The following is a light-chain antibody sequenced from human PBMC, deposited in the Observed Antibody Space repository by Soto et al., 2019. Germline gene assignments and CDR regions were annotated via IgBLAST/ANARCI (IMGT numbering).Light chain of an antibody. CDR3: QQYGSSPLT. CDR2: GAS. Sequence: ELVLTQSPGTLSLSPGERATLSCRASQSVSSSYLAWYQQKPGQAPRLLIYGASSRATGIPDRFSGSGSGTDVTIIISRLEPEDFAVYYSQQYGSSPLTFGGGTKVDIK. J-gene: IGKJ4*01. V-gene: IGKV3-20*01. CDR1: QSVSSSY.